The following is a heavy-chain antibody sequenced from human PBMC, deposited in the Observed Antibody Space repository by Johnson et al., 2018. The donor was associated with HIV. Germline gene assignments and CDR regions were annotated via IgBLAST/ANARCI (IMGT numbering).Heavy chain of an antibody. D-gene: IGHD3-3*01. CDR3: GRGGSRTTIFGVDINLGGFDI. J-gene: IGHJ3*02. CDR1: GFTCSSYA. V-gene: IGHV3-30*04. CDR2: ISYDGSNK. Sequence: QVQLVESGGGVVQPGRSLRLSCTASGFTCSSYAMHWVRQAPGKGLEWVAVISYDGSNKYYADSVKGRFTISRDNSKNTLYLQMNSLRAEDTAVYYCGRGGSRTTIFGVDINLGGFDIWGQGTVVTVSS.